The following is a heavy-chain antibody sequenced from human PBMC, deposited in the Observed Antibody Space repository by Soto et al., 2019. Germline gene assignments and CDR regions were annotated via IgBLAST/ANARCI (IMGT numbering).Heavy chain of an antibody. V-gene: IGHV4-31*03. Sequence: TLSLTYTFSFGSIRSGGYYWSWIRQHPGKGLEWIGYIYYSGSTYYNPSLKSRVTISVDTSKNQFSLKLSSVTAADTAVYYCARDPGIAAAGTRVGYYYYGMDVWGQGTTVTVSS. CDR3: ARDPGIAAAGTRVGYYYYGMDV. CDR1: FGSIRSGGYY. J-gene: IGHJ6*02. D-gene: IGHD6-13*01. CDR2: IYYSGST.